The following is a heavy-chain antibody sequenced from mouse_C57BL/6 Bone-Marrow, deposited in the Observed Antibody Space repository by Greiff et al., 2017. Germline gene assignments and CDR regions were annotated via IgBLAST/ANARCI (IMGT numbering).Heavy chain of an antibody. V-gene: IGHV1-39*01. CDR1: GYSFTDYN. CDR2: INPNYGTT. CDR3: ARGDYGSSFYYFDY. Sequence: VQLQQSGPELVKPGASVKISCKASGYSFTDYNMNWVKQSDGKSLEWIGVINPNYGTTSYNQKFKGKATLTVDQSSSTAYMQLNSLTSEDSAVYYCARGDYGSSFYYFDYWGQGTTLTVSS. D-gene: IGHD1-1*01. J-gene: IGHJ2*01.